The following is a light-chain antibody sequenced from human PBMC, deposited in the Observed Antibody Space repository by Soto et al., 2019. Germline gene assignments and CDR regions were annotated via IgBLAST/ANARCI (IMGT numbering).Light chain of an antibody. CDR1: QTVNRNY. Sequence: EIVLTQSPGTLSLSPGERATLSCRASQTVNRNYLVWYQQKPGQAPRVLISGASSRATGIPDRFSGSGSGTDFTLTISRLEHEDFAVYYCKLHANSNLFTFGPGTKVDMK. J-gene: IGKJ3*01. V-gene: IGKV3-20*01. CDR3: KLHANSNLFT. CDR2: GAS.